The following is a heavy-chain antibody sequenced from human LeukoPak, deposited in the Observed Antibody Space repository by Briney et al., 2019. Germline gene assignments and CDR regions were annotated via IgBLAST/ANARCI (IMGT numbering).Heavy chain of an antibody. CDR2: IYSGGST. CDR1: GFTVSSNY. Sequence: GGSLRLSCAASGFTVSSNYMSWVRQAPGKGLEWVSVIYSGGSTYYADSVKGRFTISRDNAKNSLYLQMNSLRAEDTAVYYCAKENLGYCSSTSCYHYYYYYMDVWGKGTTVTISS. V-gene: IGHV3-66*01. D-gene: IGHD2-2*01. CDR3: AKENLGYCSSTSCYHYYYYYMDV. J-gene: IGHJ6*03.